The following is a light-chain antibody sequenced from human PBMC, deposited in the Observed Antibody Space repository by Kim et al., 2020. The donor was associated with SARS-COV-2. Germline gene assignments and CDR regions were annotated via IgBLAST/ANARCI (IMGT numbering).Light chain of an antibody. J-gene: IGKJ1*01. Sequence: DIQMTQSPSTLSASVGDRVTITCRASQSISNRLAWYQQKPGKAPKLLIYKATSLQSGVPSRFSGSGSGTEFTLTISSLQADDSATYHCQQYNDYFRTFGQGTKVDIQ. CDR3: QQYNDYFRT. CDR1: QSISNR. CDR2: KAT. V-gene: IGKV1-5*03.